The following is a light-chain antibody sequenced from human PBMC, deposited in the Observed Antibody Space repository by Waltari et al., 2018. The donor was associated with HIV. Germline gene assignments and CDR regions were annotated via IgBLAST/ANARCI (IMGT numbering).Light chain of an antibody. J-gene: IGLJ2*01. CDR2: STD. CDR1: SPHVPPHPS. Sequence: HTVVTQEPTVSVSTGETVNLTFVLTSPHVPPHPSLSWTQRASGQPPRTVIYSTDSRSSGVPDRFSGSILGNKAALTITGAQAEDESEYYCVLYLGSGILVFGGGTKLTVL. CDR3: VLYLGSGILV. V-gene: IGLV8-61*01.